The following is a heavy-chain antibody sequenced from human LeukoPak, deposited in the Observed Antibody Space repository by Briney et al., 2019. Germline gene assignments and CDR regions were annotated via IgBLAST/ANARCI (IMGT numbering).Heavy chain of an antibody. Sequence: TSETLSLTCTVSGGSISSYYWSWIRQPPGKGLEWIGYTYYSGSTNYNPSLKSRVTISVDTSKNQFSLKLSSVTAADTAVYYCASRRWELLPFDPWGQGTLVTVSS. V-gene: IGHV4-59*12. D-gene: IGHD3-10*01. J-gene: IGHJ5*02. CDR2: TYYSGST. CDR1: GGSISSYY. CDR3: ASRRWELLPFDP.